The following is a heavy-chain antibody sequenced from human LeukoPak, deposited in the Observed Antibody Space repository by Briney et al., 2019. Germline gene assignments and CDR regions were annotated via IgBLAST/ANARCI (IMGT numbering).Heavy chain of an antibody. V-gene: IGHV4-34*01. Sequence: SETLSLTCAVYGGTFSGYYWRWIRQPPGKGLDWIGEINHSGSTNYNPSLKSRVTIPVDTSKNQFSLKRSSVTAADTAVYHCARHGASGSYRAFDIWGQGTMVTVSS. CDR1: GGTFSGYY. CDR3: ARHGASGSYRAFDI. D-gene: IGHD1-26*01. J-gene: IGHJ3*02. CDR2: INHSGST.